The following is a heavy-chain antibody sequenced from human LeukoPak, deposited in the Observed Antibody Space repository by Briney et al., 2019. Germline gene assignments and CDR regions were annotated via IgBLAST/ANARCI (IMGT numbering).Heavy chain of an antibody. V-gene: IGHV5-51*01. D-gene: IGHD3-22*01. Sequence: ESLKISCKGSGYSFTSYWIGWVRQMPGKGLEWMGIIYPGDSDTRYSPSFQGQVTISADKSTSTAYLQWSSLKASDTAMYYCARPSGTPYYYDSSSPFDPWGQGTLVTVSS. CDR3: ARPSGTPYYYDSSSPFDP. J-gene: IGHJ5*02. CDR2: IYPGDSDT. CDR1: GYSFTSYW.